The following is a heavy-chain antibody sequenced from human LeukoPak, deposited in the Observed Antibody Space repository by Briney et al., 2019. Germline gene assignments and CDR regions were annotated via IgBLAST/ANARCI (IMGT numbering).Heavy chain of an antibody. CDR2: VYYSGST. CDR1: GGSISSGGYY. J-gene: IGHJ5*02. V-gene: IGHV4-31*03. CDR3: ARSYGSGSYYNVLNWFDP. Sequence: SQTLSLTCTVSGGSISSGGYYWSWIRQHPGKGLEWIGYVYYSGSTYYNPSLKSRVTISVDTPKNQFSLKLSSVTAADTAVYYCARSYGSGSYYNVLNWFDPWGQGTLVTVSS. D-gene: IGHD3-10*01.